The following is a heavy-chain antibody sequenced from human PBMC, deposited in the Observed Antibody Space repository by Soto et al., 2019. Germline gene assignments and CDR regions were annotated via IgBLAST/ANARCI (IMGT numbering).Heavy chain of an antibody. CDR2: IYYTGST. D-gene: IGHD3-9*01. CDR3: TRGRSLTGLY. CDR1: GGSISTSNYY. J-gene: IGHJ4*02. Sequence: SETLSLTCSVSGGSISTSNYYWGWIRQPPGKGLEWIGSIYYTGSTYYNPSLKSRVTISVDTSKNQFSLKLSSVTAADSAVYFCTRGRSLTGLYWGQGTLVTVSS. V-gene: IGHV4-39*01.